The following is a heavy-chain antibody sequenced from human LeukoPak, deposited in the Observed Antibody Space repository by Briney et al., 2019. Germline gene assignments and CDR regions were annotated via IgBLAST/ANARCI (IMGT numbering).Heavy chain of an antibody. CDR2: INPSGDSA. Sequence: ASVKVSCKVSGYTLTELSIHWVRQAPGQGLEWMGIINPSGDSAIYAHNFQGRVTMTRDTSTTTVYMELSSLRSEDTAVYYCARAQSYYDYWGQGTLVTVSS. CDR3: ARAQSYYDY. J-gene: IGHJ4*02. CDR1: GYTLTELS. D-gene: IGHD1-26*01. V-gene: IGHV1-46*01.